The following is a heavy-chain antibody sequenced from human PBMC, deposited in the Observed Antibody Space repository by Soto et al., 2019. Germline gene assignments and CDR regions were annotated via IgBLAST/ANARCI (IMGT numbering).Heavy chain of an antibody. CDR3: AREPSYGDLDF. D-gene: IGHD4-17*01. CDR2: ITADGSVT. CDR1: GFTFRNYR. Sequence: EVQLLESGGGLVQPGESLRLSCAASGFTFRNYRMHWVRQAPGGRLEYVAAITADGSVTNYVSSVEGRFTISRDNSKNTLFLQMGSLRVEDMAVYYCAREPSYGDLDFWGQGTLVTVSS. V-gene: IGHV3-64*01. J-gene: IGHJ4*02.